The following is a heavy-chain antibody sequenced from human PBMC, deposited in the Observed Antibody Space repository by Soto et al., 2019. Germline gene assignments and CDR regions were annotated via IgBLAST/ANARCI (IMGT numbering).Heavy chain of an antibody. V-gene: IGHV1-8*01. CDR2: MNPSSGET. CDR1: GYNFTNFD. J-gene: IGHJ4*01. Sequence: ASVKVSCKTSGYNFTNFDINWVRQAPGRGXVWMGWMNPSSGETGSAQNFQGRVTMTRDISTRTFFMQLTSLRSEDTAIYYCARLAEYCNGIKCYSNFDFWGRGTQVTVFS. CDR3: ARLAEYCNGIKCYSNFDF. D-gene: IGHD2-15*01.